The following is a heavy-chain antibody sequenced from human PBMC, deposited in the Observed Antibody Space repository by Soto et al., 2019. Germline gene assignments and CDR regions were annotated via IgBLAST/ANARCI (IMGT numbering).Heavy chain of an antibody. CDR3: ARSLTEGYCTITGCYTRPLYGMDV. CDR2: INPNSGGT. D-gene: IGHD2-2*02. Sequence: ASVKVSCKASGYTFSGYYIHWLRQAPGQGLEWMGWINPNSGGTSYAQKFQGRVTVTRDTPTSTAYMEPSRLTSDDTAVYYCARSLTEGYCTITGCYTRPLYGMDVWGQGTTVTVSS. J-gene: IGHJ6*02. CDR1: GYTFSGYY. V-gene: IGHV1-2*02.